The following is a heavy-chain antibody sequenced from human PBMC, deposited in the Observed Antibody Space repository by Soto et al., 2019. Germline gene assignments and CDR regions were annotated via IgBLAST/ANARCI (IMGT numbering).Heavy chain of an antibody. J-gene: IGHJ4*02. CDR2: IYHSGST. V-gene: IGHV4-4*02. D-gene: IGHD2-15*01. CDR3: ASWGYCRGCSCYSFDY. Sequence: QVQLQESGPGLVKPSGTLSLTCAVSGGSISSINWWSWVRQPPGKGLEWIGEIYHSGSTNYNPSLKSRVTISVDKSKNQFSLKLSSVTAADTAVYYCASWGYCRGCSCYSFDYWGQGTLVTVSS. CDR1: GGSISSINW.